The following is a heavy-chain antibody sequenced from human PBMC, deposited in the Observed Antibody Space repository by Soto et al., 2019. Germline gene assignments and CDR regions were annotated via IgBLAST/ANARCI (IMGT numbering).Heavy chain of an antibody. D-gene: IGHD5-12*01. Sequence: QVQLVQSGAEVKKPGSSVKVSCKASGGTFSNYPISWVRQAPGQGLEWVGGLIPIFGTVNYAQKFQGRVTITADESTSTAYMELSSLRSEDTAVYYCARGNHRWLQLWYFDLWGRGTLVTVSS. CDR2: LIPIFGTV. V-gene: IGHV1-69*12. J-gene: IGHJ2*01. CDR3: ARGNHRWLQLWYFDL. CDR1: GGTFSNYP.